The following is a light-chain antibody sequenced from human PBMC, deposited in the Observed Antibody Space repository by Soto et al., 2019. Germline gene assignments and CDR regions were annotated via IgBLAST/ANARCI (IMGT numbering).Light chain of an antibody. J-gene: IGLJ1*01. V-gene: IGLV1-40*01. Sequence: QSVLTQPPSVSGAPGQRVTISCTGSSSNIGAGYDVNWYQQLPGTAPKLLIYGNSNRPSGVPDRFSVSKSGTSASPAITGLQAEDEAYYYCQSYDSSLSSVFGTGTKVTVL. CDR1: SSNIGAGYD. CDR2: GNS. CDR3: QSYDSSLSSV.